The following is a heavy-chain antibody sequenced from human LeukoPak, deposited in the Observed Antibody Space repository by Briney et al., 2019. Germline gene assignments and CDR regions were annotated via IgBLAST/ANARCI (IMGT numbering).Heavy chain of an antibody. CDR1: GGTFSSYA. Sequence: SVKVSCKASGGTFSSYAISWVRQAPGQGLEWMGRIIPILGIANYAQKFQGRVTITADKSTSTAYMELSSLRSEDTAVYYRARDPRAPPQGWFDPWGQGTLVTVSS. J-gene: IGHJ5*02. CDR3: ARDPRAPPQGWFDP. CDR2: IIPILGIA. V-gene: IGHV1-69*04.